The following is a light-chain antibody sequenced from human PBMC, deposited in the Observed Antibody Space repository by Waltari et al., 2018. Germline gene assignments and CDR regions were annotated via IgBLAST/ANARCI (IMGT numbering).Light chain of an antibody. J-gene: IGKJ1*01. V-gene: IGKV2-30*01. CDR3: LQGTQWPWT. CDR2: KVS. Sequence: VLTQSPLSLPVTLGQPASISCRSSQSLIYKDGRTYLNWFHQRPGQPPRRLFFKVSYLDSGVPDIFGGSGADTEFTLKISRVETEDVGVYYYLQGTQWPWTFGQGTKVEIK. CDR1: QSLIYKDGRTY.